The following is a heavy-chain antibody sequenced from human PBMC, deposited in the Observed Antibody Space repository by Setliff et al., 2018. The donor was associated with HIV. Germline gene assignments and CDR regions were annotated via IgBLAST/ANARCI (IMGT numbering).Heavy chain of an antibody. Sequence: LRLSCAASGFTFDDYAMNWVRQAPGKGLEWIGYIYYTGSTYYSPSLKSRVTISVDTSKNHFSQKPNSVTAADTAVYYWARGQDLGATWTGYYYYYMDVWGKGTTVTVSS. V-gene: IGHV4-30-2*03. CDR1: GFTFDDYA. CDR3: ARGQDLGATWTGYYYYYMDV. J-gene: IGHJ6*03. D-gene: IGHD1-26*01. CDR2: IYYTGST.